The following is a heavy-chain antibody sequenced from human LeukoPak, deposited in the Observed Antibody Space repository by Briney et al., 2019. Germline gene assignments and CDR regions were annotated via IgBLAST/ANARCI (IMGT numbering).Heavy chain of an antibody. J-gene: IGHJ6*02. D-gene: IGHD3-3*01. CDR3: ARAFAKCYDFWSGYHSIGMDV. Sequence: ASVKVSCKASGYTFTGYYMHWVRQAPGQGLEWMGWINPNSGGTNYAQKFQGRVTMTRDTSISTAYMELSRLRSDDTAVYYCARAFAKCYDFWSGYHSIGMDVWGQGTTVTVSS. V-gene: IGHV1-2*02. CDR2: INPNSGGT. CDR1: GYTFTGYY.